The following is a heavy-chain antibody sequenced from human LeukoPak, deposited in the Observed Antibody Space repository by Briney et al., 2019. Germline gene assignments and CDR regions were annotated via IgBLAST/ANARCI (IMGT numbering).Heavy chain of an antibody. CDR1: GASVGIAGYS. V-gene: IGHV4-61*08. CDR3: ARTQSQSGSYRYYFGY. J-gene: IGHJ4*02. CDR2: IYYISNT. Sequence: SDTLSLTCTVSGASVGIAGYSWSCIRQPPGGGLEWIGYIYYISNTNYNPSLRSRVTISVDPSKNQFSLKLNSVTAADTAVYYCARTQSQSGSYRYYFGYWGQGTLVTVSS. D-gene: IGHD1-26*01.